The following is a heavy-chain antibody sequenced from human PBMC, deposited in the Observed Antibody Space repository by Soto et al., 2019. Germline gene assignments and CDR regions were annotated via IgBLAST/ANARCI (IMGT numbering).Heavy chain of an antibody. Sequence: SETLSLTCAVHGGSFSGYYWDWIRQPPGKGLEWIGDINHSGSSNYNPSLKSRVTISVDTSKNQFSLKLSSVTAADTAVYYCARAPYSGYDSWGQGTLVTVSS. CDR1: GGSFSGYY. J-gene: IGHJ5*02. CDR3: ARAPYSGYDS. V-gene: IGHV4-34*01. D-gene: IGHD5-12*01. CDR2: INHSGSS.